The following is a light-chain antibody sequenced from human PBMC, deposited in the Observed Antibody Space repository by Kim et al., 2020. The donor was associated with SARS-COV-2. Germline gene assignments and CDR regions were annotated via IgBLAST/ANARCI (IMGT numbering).Light chain of an antibody. CDR3: QEYDNHSLT. V-gene: IGKV1-5*03. CDR2: KAS. CDR1: QNIGTK. Sequence: ESLGDRVTITCRASQNIGTKLAWYRQSPGRAPNLLIYKASTLEDGVPSRFSGRGSGTEFTLTISSVEPEDFATFYCQEYDNHSLTFGGGTKVDIK. J-gene: IGKJ4*01.